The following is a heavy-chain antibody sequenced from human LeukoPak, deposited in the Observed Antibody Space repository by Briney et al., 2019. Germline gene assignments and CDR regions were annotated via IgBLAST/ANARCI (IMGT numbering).Heavy chain of an antibody. J-gene: IGHJ4*02. CDR3: ARTYGSGSYYPLDY. CDR2: INPDSGYT. CDR1: GYTFTDYY. V-gene: IGHV1-2*02. D-gene: IGHD3-10*01. Sequence: ASVKVSCKTSGYTFTDYYIHWVRQAPGQGLEWMGWINPDSGYTNYAQKFQGRVTMTRDTSINTAYMELSSLRSDDTAVYYCARTYGSGSYYPLDYWGQGTLVTVSS.